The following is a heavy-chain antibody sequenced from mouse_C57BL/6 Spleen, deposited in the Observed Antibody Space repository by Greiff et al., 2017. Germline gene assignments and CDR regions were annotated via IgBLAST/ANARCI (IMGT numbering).Heavy chain of an antibody. CDR1: GFTFSDYG. J-gene: IGHJ3*01. CDR2: ISSGSSTI. V-gene: IGHV5-17*01. CDR3: TKNYDYSWFAY. D-gene: IGHD2-4*01. Sequence: EVQLVESGGGLVKPGGSLKLSCAASGFTFSDYGMHWVRQAPEKGLEWVAYISSGSSTIYYADTVKGRFTISRDNARNTLFLQMTSLRSEDTAMYYCTKNYDYSWFAYWGQGTLVTVSA.